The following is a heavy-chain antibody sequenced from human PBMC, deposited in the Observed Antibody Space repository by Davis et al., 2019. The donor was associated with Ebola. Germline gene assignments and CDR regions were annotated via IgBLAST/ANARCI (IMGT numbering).Heavy chain of an antibody. CDR1: GDSVSSSGAA. J-gene: IGHJ6*04. D-gene: IGHD5-18*01. CDR2: TYYSSKWYS. CDR3: ARGWLRGGMDV. Sequence: SETLSLTCAISGDSVSSSGAAWIWIRQSPSRGLEWLGRTYYSSKWYSDYAMSVKSRMTINPDTSKNQFSLHLNSVTPEDTALYYCARGWLRGGMDVWGEGTTVTVSS. V-gene: IGHV6-1*01.